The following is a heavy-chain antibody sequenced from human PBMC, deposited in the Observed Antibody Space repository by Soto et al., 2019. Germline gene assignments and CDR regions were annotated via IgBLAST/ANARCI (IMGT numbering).Heavy chain of an antibody. CDR2: VDHWGTN. V-gene: IGHV4-34*01. Sequence: QVQLQQWGAGLLKPSETLSLTCTVYGGSFSDYCWSWIRQPPGKGLEWIGEVDHWGTNFFNPSLKSRVTISIDTSKNQFSLNLRSVTAADTAVYYCARGRDAAMRAKGSWFDPWGQGTLVTVSS. J-gene: IGHJ5*02. CDR3: ARGRDAAMRAKGSWFDP. D-gene: IGHD6-25*01. CDR1: GGSFSDYC.